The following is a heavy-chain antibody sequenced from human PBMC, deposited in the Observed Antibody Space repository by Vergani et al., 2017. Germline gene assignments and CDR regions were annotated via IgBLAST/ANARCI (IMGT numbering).Heavy chain of an antibody. CDR3: AKDSAMIVVVAYYYGMDV. D-gene: IGHD3-22*01. V-gene: IGHV3-23*01. CDR2: ISGSGGST. CDR1: EFTFSSYA. J-gene: IGHJ6*02. Sequence: EVQLLESGGGLVQPGGSLRLSCAASEFTFSSYAMSWVRQAPGKGLEWDSAISGSGGSTYYADSVKGRFTISRDNSKNTLYLQMNSLRAEDTAVYYCAKDSAMIVVVAYYYGMDVWGQGTTVTVSS.